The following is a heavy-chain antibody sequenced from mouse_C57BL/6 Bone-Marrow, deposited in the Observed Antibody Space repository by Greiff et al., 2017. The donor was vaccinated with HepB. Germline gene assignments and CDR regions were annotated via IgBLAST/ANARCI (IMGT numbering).Heavy chain of an antibody. CDR2: INPNNGGT. Sequence: VQLQQSGPELVKPGASVKISCKASGYTFTDYFMNWVKQSHGQSLEWIGDINPNNGGTSYNQKFKGKATLTVDKSSSTAYMQLRSLTSEDSAVYYCASRYYGNRWYLDVWGTGTTVTVSS. CDR1: GYTFTDYF. CDR3: ASRYYGNRWYLDV. J-gene: IGHJ1*03. V-gene: IGHV1-26*01. D-gene: IGHD2-1*01.